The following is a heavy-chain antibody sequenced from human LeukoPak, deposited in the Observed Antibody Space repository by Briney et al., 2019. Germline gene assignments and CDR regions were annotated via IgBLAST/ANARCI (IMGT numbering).Heavy chain of an antibody. CDR3: ARARGWSQYSYYGMDV. CDR1: GGSISSYY. V-gene: IGHV4-59*12. J-gene: IGHJ6*02. Sequence: SETLSLTCTVSGGSISSYYWGWIRQPPGKGLEWIGYIYYSGSTNYNPSLKSRVTISVDTSKNQFSLKLSSVTAADTAVYYCARARGWSQYSYYGMDVWGQGTTVTVSS. D-gene: IGHD2-8*01. CDR2: IYYSGST.